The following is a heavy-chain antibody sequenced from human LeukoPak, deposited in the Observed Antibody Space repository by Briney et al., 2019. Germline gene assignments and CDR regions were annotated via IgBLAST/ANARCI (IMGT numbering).Heavy chain of an antibody. V-gene: IGHV3-74*01. J-gene: IGHJ4*02. CDR3: AREGGPYSSTLRGQ. CDR2: INSHGSST. D-gene: IGHD6-19*01. CDR1: GFTFSSYW. Sequence: GGSLRLSCAASGFTFSSYWMHWVRQAPGKGLVWVSRINSHGSSTTYADSVKGRFTISRDNAKNTLYLQMNSLRAEDTAVYYCAREGGPYSSTLRGQWGQGTLVTVSS.